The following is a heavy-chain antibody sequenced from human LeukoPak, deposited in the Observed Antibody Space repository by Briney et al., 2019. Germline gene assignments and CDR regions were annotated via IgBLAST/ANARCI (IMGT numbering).Heavy chain of an antibody. CDR2: INPNSGGT. Sequence: ASVKVSCKASGYTFTGYYMHWVRQAPGQGLEWMGWINPNSGGTNYAQKFQGRVTMTRDTSISTAYMELSRLRSDDTAVYYCARSPGEGYDFWSGYYGRYFDYWGQGTLVTVSS. D-gene: IGHD3-3*01. V-gene: IGHV1-2*02. J-gene: IGHJ4*02. CDR3: ARSPGEGYDFWSGYYGRYFDY. CDR1: GYTFTGYY.